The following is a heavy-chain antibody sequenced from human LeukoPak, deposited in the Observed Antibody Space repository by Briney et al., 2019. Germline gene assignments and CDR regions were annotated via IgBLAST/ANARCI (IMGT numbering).Heavy chain of an antibody. CDR2: IYHSGST. CDR3: ARGVGEAGAFDI. D-gene: IGHD3-10*01. V-gene: IGHV4-30-2*01. Sequence: SSQTLPLTWAVSGGSISCGGYSWSWIRQPPGKGLEWIGYIYHSGSTYYNPSLKSRVTISVDRSKNQFSLKLSSVTAADTAVYYCARGVGEAGAFDIWGQGTMVTVSS. J-gene: IGHJ3*02. CDR1: GGSISCGGYS.